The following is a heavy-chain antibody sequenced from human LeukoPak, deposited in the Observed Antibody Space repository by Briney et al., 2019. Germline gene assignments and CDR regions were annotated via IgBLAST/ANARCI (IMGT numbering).Heavy chain of an antibody. D-gene: IGHD1-26*01. CDR1: GYSISSDYY. CDR2: TYHSGST. Sequence: SETLSLTCTVSGYSISSDYYWGWIRQPPGKGLEWIGSTYHSGSTYYKPSLKSRVTISVDTSKNQFSLRLRSVTAADTAVYYCARGKSRGSHIDYWGQGTLVTVSS. J-gene: IGHJ4*02. CDR3: ARGKSRGSHIDY. V-gene: IGHV4-38-2*02.